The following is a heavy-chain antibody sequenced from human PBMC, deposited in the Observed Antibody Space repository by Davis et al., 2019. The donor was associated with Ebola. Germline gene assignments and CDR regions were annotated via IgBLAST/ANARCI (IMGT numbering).Heavy chain of an antibody. D-gene: IGHD1-26*01. J-gene: IGHJ3*02. V-gene: IGHV3-23*01. CDR3: AKDEGGSHSGVSDAFDI. CDR1: GFTFSSYA. Sequence: GESLKISCAASGFTFSSYAMSWVRQAPGKGLEWVSAISRSGGSTYYADSVKGRFTVSRDNSKNTLYLQMNSLRAEDTAVYYCAKDEGGSHSGVSDAFDIWGQGTMVTVSS. CDR2: ISRSGGST.